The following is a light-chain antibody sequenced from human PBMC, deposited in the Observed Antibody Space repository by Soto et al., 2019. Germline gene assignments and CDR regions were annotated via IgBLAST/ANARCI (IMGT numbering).Light chain of an antibody. Sequence: IQMTQSPSSLSASVGDRVTITCRASQDIRSWLAWYQQKPGKAPRTLIYGTSNLQSGVPSRFSGRGSGTDFTLTINSLQPEDFATYYCQQYNNYPLTFGGGTKVDIK. V-gene: IGKV1D-16*01. CDR3: QQYNNYPLT. J-gene: IGKJ4*01. CDR2: GTS. CDR1: QDIRSW.